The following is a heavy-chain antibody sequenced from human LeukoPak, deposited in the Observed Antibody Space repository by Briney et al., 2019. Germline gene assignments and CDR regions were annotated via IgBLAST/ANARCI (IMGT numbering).Heavy chain of an antibody. CDR3: AREGLLRNWFDP. V-gene: IGHV4-30-4*01. CDR2: IYYSGST. J-gene: IGHJ5*02. Sequence: SQTLSLTCTVSGGSISSGDYYWSWIRQPPGKGLEWIGYIYYSGSTYYNPSLKSRVTISVDTSKNQFSLKLSSVTAADTAVYYCAREGLLRNWFDPWGQGTLVTVSS. D-gene: IGHD2-15*01. CDR1: GGSISSGDYY.